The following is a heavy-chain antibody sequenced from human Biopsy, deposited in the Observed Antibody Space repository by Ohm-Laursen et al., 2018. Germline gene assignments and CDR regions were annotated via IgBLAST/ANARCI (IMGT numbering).Heavy chain of an antibody. V-gene: IGHV3-30*18. CDR3: AKDKGTFNFYYYGMDV. J-gene: IGHJ6*02. D-gene: IGHD2/OR15-2a*01. CDR2: ISYDGGKT. Sequence: SLRLSCTASGFSFSNSGMHWVRQAPGKGLEWVAAISYDGGKTDYGDSVKGRLNISRDNSKNTLDLQMSSLRVEDTAVYFCAKDKGTFNFYYYGMDVWGQGTTVTVSS. CDR1: GFSFSNSG.